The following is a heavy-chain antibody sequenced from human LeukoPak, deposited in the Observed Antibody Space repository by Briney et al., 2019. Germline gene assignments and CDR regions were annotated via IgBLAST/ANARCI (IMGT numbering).Heavy chain of an antibody. CDR1: GGWGGDYY. CDR3: ARRGDSSLR. V-gene: IGHV4-30-4*01. Sequence: SETLSLTCTVSGGWGGDYYWSWIRQPPGKGLEWIGYIYYNGNTFYTPSLKSRVTISFDTSKNQFSLKLSSVTAADTAVYYCARRGDSSLRWGQGTLVTVSS. D-gene: IGHD3-22*01. CDR2: IYYNGNT. J-gene: IGHJ4*02.